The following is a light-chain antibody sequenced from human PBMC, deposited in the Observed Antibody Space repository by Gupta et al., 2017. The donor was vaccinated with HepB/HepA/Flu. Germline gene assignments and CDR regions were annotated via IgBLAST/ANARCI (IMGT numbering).Light chain of an antibody. CDR2: RAS. V-gene: IGKV1-5*03. CDR1: QNINTW. CDR3: QQYNSYKS. J-gene: IGKJ1*01. Sequence: DIQMTQYPSTLPASVGDRVTITCRASQNINTWLAWYQQKPGKAPKLLIYRASSLVIGVPSRFSGSGSGTEFTLTISSLQPDDSATYYCQQYNSYKSFGQGSKVEIK.